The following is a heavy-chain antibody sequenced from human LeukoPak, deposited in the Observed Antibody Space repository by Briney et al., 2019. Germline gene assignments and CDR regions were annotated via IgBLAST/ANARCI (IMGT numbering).Heavy chain of an antibody. V-gene: IGHV3-23*01. J-gene: IGHJ4*02. CDR1: GITLSNYV. CDR3: AKRGVVIRVILVGFHKEAYYFES. CDR2: ISGSGGST. Sequence: GGSLRLSCAVSGITLSNYVMSWIRQAPGKGLEWVAGISGSGGSTYYADSVKGPFTISSHNPKNKLYLQMNSLRAEDTAVYFCAKRGVVIRVILVGFHKEAYYFESWGQGALVTVSS. D-gene: IGHD3/OR15-3a*01.